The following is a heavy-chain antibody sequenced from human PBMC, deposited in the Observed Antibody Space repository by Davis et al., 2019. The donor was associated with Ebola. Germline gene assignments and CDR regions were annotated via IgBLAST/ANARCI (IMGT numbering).Heavy chain of an antibody. CDR2: ISSSGGTT. CDR3: AKIVVDTYNWFDP. V-gene: IGHV3-23*01. D-gene: IGHD2-21*01. J-gene: IGHJ5*02. CDR1: GFTFGNYV. Sequence: GGSLRLSCAASGFTFGNYVMSWVRQVPGKGLEWVSGISSSGGTTYDAASVKGRFTISRDNSKNTLYLQMNSLRAEDTAVYYCAKIVVDTYNWFDPWGQGTLVTVSS.